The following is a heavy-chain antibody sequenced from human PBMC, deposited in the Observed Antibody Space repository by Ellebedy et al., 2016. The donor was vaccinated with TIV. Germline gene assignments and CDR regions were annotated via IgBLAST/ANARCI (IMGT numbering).Heavy chain of an antibody. CDR3: TKRGVAWAAFDI. CDR2: IKSDGTGI. CDR1: GFTFSRYW. D-gene: IGHD7-27*01. V-gene: IGHV3-74*01. Sequence: PGGSLRLSCAASGFTFSRYWMHWVRQAPGKGLVWVLRIKSDGTGISYADSVKGRFTISRDNAKNTLYLQMNSLRAEDTAVYYCTKRGVAWAAFDIWGPGTLVTVSS. J-gene: IGHJ3*02.